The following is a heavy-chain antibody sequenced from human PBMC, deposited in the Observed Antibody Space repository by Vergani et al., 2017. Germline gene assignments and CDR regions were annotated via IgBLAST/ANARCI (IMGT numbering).Heavy chain of an antibody. Sequence: QVQLQESGPGQVKPSETLSLTCTVSGGSISSYYWSWIRQPPGKGLEWIGYIYYSGSTNYNPSLKSRVTISVDTSKNQFSLKLSSVTAADTAVYYCARCTGDGPEYMDVWGKGTTVTVSS. D-gene: IGHD2-8*02. CDR2: IYYSGST. V-gene: IGHV4-59*01. J-gene: IGHJ6*03. CDR1: GGSISSYY. CDR3: ARCTGDGPEYMDV.